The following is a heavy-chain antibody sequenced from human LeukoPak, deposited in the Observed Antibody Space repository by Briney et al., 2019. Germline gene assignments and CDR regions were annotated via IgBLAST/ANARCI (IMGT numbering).Heavy chain of an antibody. D-gene: IGHD1-1*01. CDR3: AREVWNDANYFGMDV. CDR1: GFTFSSYG. CDR2: ISYDGSNK. Sequence: PGRSLRLSCAASGFTFSSYGMHWVRQAPGKGLEWVAVISYDGSNKYYADSVKGRFTISRDNSKNTLYLQMNSLRAEDTAVYYCAREVWNDANYFGMDVWGRGTTVTVSS. J-gene: IGHJ6*02. V-gene: IGHV3-30*03.